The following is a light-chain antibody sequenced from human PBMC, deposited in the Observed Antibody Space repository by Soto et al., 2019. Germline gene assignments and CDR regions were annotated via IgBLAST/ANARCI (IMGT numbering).Light chain of an antibody. V-gene: IGKV3-11*01. J-gene: IGKJ4*01. CDR3: QQRSNWLT. CDR1: QSVSSY. Sequence: EIVLTHSPATLSLSPGERATLSCRASQSVSSYLAWYQQKPGQAPRLLIYDASNRATGIPARFSGSGSGTDFTLTISSLEPEDFAFYYCQQRSNWLTFGGGTKVEIK. CDR2: DAS.